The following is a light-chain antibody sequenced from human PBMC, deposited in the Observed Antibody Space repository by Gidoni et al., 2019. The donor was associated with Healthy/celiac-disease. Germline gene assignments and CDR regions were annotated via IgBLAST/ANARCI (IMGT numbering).Light chain of an antibody. CDR1: QSVSSN. CDR3: QQYNNWPPST. CDR2: GAS. J-gene: IGKJ5*01. V-gene: IGKV3-15*01. Sequence: EILMTQSPATLSVSPWERATLSCRASQSVSSNLAWYQQKPGQAPRLLIYGASTRATGIPARFSGSGSGTEFTLTISSLQSEDFAVYYCQQYNNWPPSTFGQGTRLEIK.